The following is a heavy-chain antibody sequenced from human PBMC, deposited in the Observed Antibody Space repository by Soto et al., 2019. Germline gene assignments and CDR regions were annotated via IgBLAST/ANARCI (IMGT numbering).Heavy chain of an antibody. CDR2: TYYRSKWYN. V-gene: IGHV6-1*01. CDR3: ARNPALTYSSGPHKNYYYYGMDV. J-gene: IGHJ6*02. D-gene: IGHD6-19*01. CDR1: GDSVSSNSAA. Sequence: QSQTLSLTCAISGDSVSSNSAAWNWIRQSPSRGLEWLGRTYYRSKWYNDYAVSVKSRITINPDTSKNQFSLQLNSVTPEDTAVYYCARNPALTYSSGPHKNYYYYGMDVWGQGTTVTVSS.